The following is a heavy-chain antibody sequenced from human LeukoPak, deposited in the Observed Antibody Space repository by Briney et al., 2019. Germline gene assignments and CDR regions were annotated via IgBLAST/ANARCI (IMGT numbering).Heavy chain of an antibody. J-gene: IGHJ4*02. CDR3: ARVLLGGYYPYYFDY. V-gene: IGHV1-46*01. Sequence: ASVKVSCKASGYTFTIYYMHWVLQAPGQGLEWMGIINPSGGSTSYAQKFQGRVTMTRDTSTRTVYIELSSLRSEDTAVYYCARVLLGGYYPYYFDYWGQETLVTVSS. CDR1: GYTFTIYY. CDR2: INPSGGST. D-gene: IGHD2-21*02.